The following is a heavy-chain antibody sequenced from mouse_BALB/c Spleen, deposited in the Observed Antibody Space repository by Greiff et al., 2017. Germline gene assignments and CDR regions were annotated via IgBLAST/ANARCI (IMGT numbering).Heavy chain of an antibody. D-gene: IGHD2-4*01. V-gene: IGHV1-69*02. Sequence: QVQLQQPGAELVRPGASVKLSCKASGYTFTSYWINWVKQRPGQGLEWIGNIYPSDSYTNYNQKFKDKATLTVDKSSSTAYMQLSSPTSEDSAVYYCTRMASLDYEDAMDYWGQGTSVTVSS. CDR2: IYPSDSYT. J-gene: IGHJ4*01. CDR1: GYTFTSYW. CDR3: TRMASLDYEDAMDY.